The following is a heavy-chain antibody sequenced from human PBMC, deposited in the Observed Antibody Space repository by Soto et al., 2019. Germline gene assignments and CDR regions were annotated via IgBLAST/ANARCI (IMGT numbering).Heavy chain of an antibody. CDR3: ARESLRGLHLGELSLSARRSNYYYYYYMYV. CDR1: GGTFSRYT. J-gene: IGHJ6*03. D-gene: IGHD3-16*02. V-gene: IGHV1-69*04. Sequence: PVKVSCKASGGTFSRYTISWVRQAPGQGLEWMGRIIPILGIANYAQKFQGRVTITADKSTSTAYMELSSLRSEDTAVYYCARESLRGLHLGELSLSARRSNYYYYYYMYVWGKGTTVTVSS. CDR2: IIPILGIA.